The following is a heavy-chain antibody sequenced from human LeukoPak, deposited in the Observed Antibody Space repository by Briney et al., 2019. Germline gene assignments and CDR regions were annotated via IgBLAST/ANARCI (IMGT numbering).Heavy chain of an antibody. CDR3: ARGPIRYNWFDP. J-gene: IGHJ5*02. D-gene: IGHD3-3*01. CDR1: GFTFSSYS. Sequence: GGSLRLSCAASGFTFSSYSMNWVRQAPGKGLEWVSSISSSSSYIYYADSVEGRFTISRDNAKNSLYLQMNSLRAEDTAVDYCARGPIRYNWFDPGGQGTLDTVS. CDR2: ISSSSSYI. V-gene: IGHV3-21*01.